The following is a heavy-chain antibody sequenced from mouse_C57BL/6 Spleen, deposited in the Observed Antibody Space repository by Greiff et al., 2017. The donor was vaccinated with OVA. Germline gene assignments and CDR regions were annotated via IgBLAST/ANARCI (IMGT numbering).Heavy chain of an antibody. D-gene: IGHD1-1*01. J-gene: IGHJ4*01. CDR3: ARIDDYYGSSLYYYAMDY. Sequence: QVTLKECGPGILQPSQTLSLTCSFSGFSLSTFGMGVGWIRQPPGKGLEWLAHIWWDDDKYYNPALKSRPTISKDTSKNQVFLKIANVDTADTATYYYARIDDYYGSSLYYYAMDYWGQGTSVTVSS. CDR1: GFSLSTFGMG. V-gene: IGHV8-8*01. CDR2: IWWDDDK.